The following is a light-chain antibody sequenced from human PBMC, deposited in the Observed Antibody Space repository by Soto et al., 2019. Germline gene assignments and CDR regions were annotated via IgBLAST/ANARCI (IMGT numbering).Light chain of an antibody. Sequence: EVLMTQSPATLSVSPGERVTLSCRASQSVSSRLAWYQQKPGQAPRLLIYGASTRASGIPARFSGSGSGTEFTLTISSLQSEDFAVYYCQQYNNWPKTFGQGTKVDIK. CDR3: QQYNNWPKT. CDR1: QSVSSR. J-gene: IGKJ1*01. CDR2: GAS. V-gene: IGKV3D-15*01.